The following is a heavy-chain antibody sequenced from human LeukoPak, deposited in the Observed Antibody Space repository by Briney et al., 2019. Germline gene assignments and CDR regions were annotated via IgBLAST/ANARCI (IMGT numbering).Heavy chain of an antibody. V-gene: IGHV4-34*01. CDR2: INHSGST. CDR1: GGSFSGYY. Sequence: SETLSLTCAVYGGSFSGYYWSWIRQPPGKGLEWIGEINHSGSTNYNPSLKSRVTISVDTSKNQFSLKLSSVTAADTAVYYCARGPDSYYGSGSYSPDASDIWGQGTMVTVSS. D-gene: IGHD3-10*01. J-gene: IGHJ3*02. CDR3: ARGPDSYYGSGSYSPDASDI.